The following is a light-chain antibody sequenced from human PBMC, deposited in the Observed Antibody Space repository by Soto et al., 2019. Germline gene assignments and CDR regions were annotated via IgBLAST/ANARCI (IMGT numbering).Light chain of an antibody. CDR1: QSISSY. J-gene: IGKJ5*01. CDR3: QQRQYWPPIT. CDR2: DAS. V-gene: IGKV3-11*01. Sequence: EVVLTQSPDTLSLPPGERATLSCRASQSISSYLAWYQQKPGQAPRLLIYDASSRATGIPARFSGSGSGTDFTLTISSLEPEDCAIYYCQQRQYWPPITFGQGTRLEIK.